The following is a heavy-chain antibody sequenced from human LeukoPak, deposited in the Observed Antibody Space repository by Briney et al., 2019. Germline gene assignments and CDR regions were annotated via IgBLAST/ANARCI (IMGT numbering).Heavy chain of an antibody. CDR1: GFTFSTYL. J-gene: IGHJ3*02. CDR3: ARDYGDVGAFDI. V-gene: IGHV3-7*01. D-gene: IGHD7-27*01. Sequence: GGSLRLXCAASGFTFSTYLMSWVRQAPGKGLEWVANIKQDGSEKYYVDSVKGRFTVSRDNAKNSLYLQVNSLRAEDTAVYYCARDYGDVGAFDIWGQGTMVTVSS. CDR2: IKQDGSEK.